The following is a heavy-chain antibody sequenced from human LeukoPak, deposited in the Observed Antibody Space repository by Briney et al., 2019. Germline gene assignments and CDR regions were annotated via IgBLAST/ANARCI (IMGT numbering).Heavy chain of an antibody. D-gene: IGHD3-3*01. CDR2: MKQDGSEK. J-gene: IGHJ4*02. CDR1: GFTFSSYW. CDR3: ARDGRYDFWSGYPLDY. V-gene: IGHV3-7*01. Sequence: GGSLRLSCAASGFTFSSYWMRWVRQAPGKGLEWVANMKQDGSEKYYVDSVKGRFTISRDNAKNSLYLQMNSLRAEDTAVYYCARDGRYDFWSGYPLDYWGQGTLVTVSS.